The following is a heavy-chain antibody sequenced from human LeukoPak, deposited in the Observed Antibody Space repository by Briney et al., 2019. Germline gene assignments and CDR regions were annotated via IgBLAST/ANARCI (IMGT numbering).Heavy chain of an antibody. D-gene: IGHD3-10*01. V-gene: IGHV1-58*02. CDR3: AAGRDGSGNQFDP. J-gene: IGHJ5*02. CDR2: IVVGSGNT. CDR1: GFTFTSSA. Sequence: GTSVKVSCKASGFTFTSSAMQWVRQARGQRLEWIGWIVVGSGNTNYAQKFQERATITRDMSTSTAYMELSSLRSEDTAVYYCAAGRDGSGNQFDPWGQGTLVTVSS.